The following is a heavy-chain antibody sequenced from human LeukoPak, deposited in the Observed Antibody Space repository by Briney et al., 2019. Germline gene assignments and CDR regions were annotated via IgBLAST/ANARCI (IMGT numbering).Heavy chain of an antibody. CDR2: IYSGGST. V-gene: IGHV3-53*01. Sequence: GGSLRLSCAASGFTVSSNYMSWVRQAPGKGLEWVSVIYSGGSTYYADSVKGRFTISRDNSKNTLYLQMNSLKTEDTAVYYCTTFTVGDQPSDAFDIWGQGTMVTVSS. CDR1: GFTVSSNY. J-gene: IGHJ3*02. CDR3: TTFTVGDQPSDAFDI. D-gene: IGHD2-21*02.